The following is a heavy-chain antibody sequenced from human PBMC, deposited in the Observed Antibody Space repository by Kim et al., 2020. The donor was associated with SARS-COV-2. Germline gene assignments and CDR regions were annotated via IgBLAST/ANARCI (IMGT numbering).Heavy chain of an antibody. D-gene: IGHD3-22*01. J-gene: IGHJ5*02. CDR2: SYYSGST. Sequence: SETLSLTCTVSGGSISSYYWSWIRQRPGKGLEWVGYSYYSGSTNYNPSLKSRATISVDTSKNQFSMKLSSVAAADTAAYYCGRGVFGDYYDSCGYWQAWGPGTLVTVSS. V-gene: IGHV4-59*13. CDR3: GRGVFGDYYDSCGYWQA. CDR1: GGSISSYY.